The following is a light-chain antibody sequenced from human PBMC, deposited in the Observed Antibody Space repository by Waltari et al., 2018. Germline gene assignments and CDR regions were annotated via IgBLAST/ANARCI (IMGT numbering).Light chain of an antibody. CDR2: GAS. J-gene: IGKJ1*01. CDR3: KQHGNLPAT. Sequence: DNVLTQSPGTSALSPGGRATPSCRARQSVNNNNLAWYRQKPGQAPRLVFYGASSRATGIPERFRGSVSGTDFSLTTSRLEPEDFAVYYCKQHGNLPATFGPGTKGGIK. CDR1: QSVNNNN. V-gene: IGKV3-20*01.